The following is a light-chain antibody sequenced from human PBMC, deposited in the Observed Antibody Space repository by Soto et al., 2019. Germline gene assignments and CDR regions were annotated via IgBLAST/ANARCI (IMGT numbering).Light chain of an antibody. Sequence: QSVLTQPASVSGSAGQSIAISCTGSSSDVGIYNYVSWYQQHPGNVPKLIIYEVTSRPSGVSIRFSGSKSGNTASLTISGLQPEDEADDYCSSYTTSSTRVFGTGTKVTVL. J-gene: IGLJ1*01. CDR3: SSYTTSSTRV. CDR2: EVT. CDR1: SSDVGIYNY. V-gene: IGLV2-14*01.